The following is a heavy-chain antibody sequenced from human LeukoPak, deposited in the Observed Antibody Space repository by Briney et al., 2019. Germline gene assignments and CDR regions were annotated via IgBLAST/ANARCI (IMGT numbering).Heavy chain of an antibody. V-gene: IGHV3-7*01. CDR3: ATTTRSRSWDY. D-gene: IGHD2-2*01. CDR1: GFTFSNYW. CDR2: VRPDGSEI. Sequence: GGSLRLSCAAYGFTFSNYWMSWVRQAPGKGLEWVANVRPDGSEIQCVDSMKGRFTVSRDNSENSLYLRMSSLRAEDTAVYYCATTTRSRSWDYWGQGTLVTVSS. J-gene: IGHJ4*02.